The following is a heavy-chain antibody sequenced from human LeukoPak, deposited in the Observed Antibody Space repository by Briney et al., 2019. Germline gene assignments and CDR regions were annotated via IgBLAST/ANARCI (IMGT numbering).Heavy chain of an antibody. CDR1: GFTFSIYG. Sequence: GGSLRLSCAASGFTFSIYGMHWVRQAPGKGLEWVAVISYDGSNKYYADSVKGRFTISRDNSKNTLYLQMNSLRAEDTAVYYCAGWSDYFDYWGQGTLVTVSS. D-gene: IGHD3-3*01. CDR2: ISYDGSNK. CDR3: AGWSDYFDY. J-gene: IGHJ4*02. V-gene: IGHV3-30*03.